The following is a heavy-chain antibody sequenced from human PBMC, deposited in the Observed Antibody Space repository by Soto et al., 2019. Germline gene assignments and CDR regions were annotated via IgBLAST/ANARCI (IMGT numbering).Heavy chain of an antibody. J-gene: IGHJ6*02. CDR2: IDPSDSYT. D-gene: IGHD3-3*01. CDR1: GYSFTSYL. CDR3: ARQPKGVTRSLDYDFWSGYAKKRYYYYGMDV. Sequence: SLKISCKGSGYSFTSYLISLVRQMPGKGLEWMGRIDPSDSYTNYSPSFQGHVTISADKSISTAYLQWSSLKASDTAMYYCARQPKGVTRSLDYDFWSGYAKKRYYYYGMDVWGQGTTVTVS. V-gene: IGHV5-10-1*01.